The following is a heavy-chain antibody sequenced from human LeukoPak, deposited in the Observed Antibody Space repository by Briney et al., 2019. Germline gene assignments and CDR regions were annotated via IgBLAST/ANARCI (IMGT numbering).Heavy chain of an antibody. CDR1: GGSFSGYY. CDR2: VNHSGST. J-gene: IGHJ4*02. CDR3: ARGNSSSLGY. Sequence: SETLSLTCAVYGGSFSGYYWSWIRQPPGKGLEWIGEVNHSGSTNYNPSLKSRVTISVDTSKNQFSLKLSSVTAADTAVYYCARGNSSSLGYWGQGTLVTVSS. D-gene: IGHD6-13*01. V-gene: IGHV4-34*01.